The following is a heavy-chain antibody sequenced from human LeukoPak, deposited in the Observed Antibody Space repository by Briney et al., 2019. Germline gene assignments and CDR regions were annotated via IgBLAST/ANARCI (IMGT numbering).Heavy chain of an antibody. CDR1: GFTFSTYW. CDR3: ARDRSRWSITPGADV. CDR2: ISPDGSYT. J-gene: IGHJ6*02. D-gene: IGHD4-23*01. Sequence: GGSLRLSCAASGFTFSTYWMHWVRQAPGKGPVWVSRISPDGSYTTYADSVRGRFTMSRDNAKNTLYLQVNSLRGEDTAVYYCARDRSRWSITPGADVWGQGTTVTVSS. V-gene: IGHV3-74*01.